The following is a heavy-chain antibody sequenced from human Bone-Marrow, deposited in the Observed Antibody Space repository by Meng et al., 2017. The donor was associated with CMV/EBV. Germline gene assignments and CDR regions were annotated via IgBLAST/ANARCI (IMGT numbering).Heavy chain of an antibody. CDR2: INPNSGGT. D-gene: IGHD2-2*01. V-gene: IGHV1-2*02. CDR3: ARDPIGYCSSTSCYSPWFDP. J-gene: IGHJ5*02. CDR1: GYTFTSYG. Sequence: ASVKVSCKASGYTFTSYGISWVRQAPGQGLEWMGWINPNSGGTNYAQKFQGRVTMTRDTSISTAYMELSRLRSDDTAVYYCARDPIGYCSSTSCYSPWFDPWGQGTLVTVSS.